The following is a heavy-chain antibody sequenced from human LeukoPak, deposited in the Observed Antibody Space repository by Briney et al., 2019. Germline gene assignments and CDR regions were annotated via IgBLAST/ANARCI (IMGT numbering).Heavy chain of an antibody. V-gene: IGHV4-4*07. Sequence: SPSETLSLTCTVSGGSISSYYWSWIRQPAGKGLEWIGRIYTSGSTNYNPSLKSRVTISVDTSKNQFSLNLSSVTAADTAVYYCARGASGYDRGPWSDWGQGTLVTVSS. CDR1: GGSISSYY. CDR3: ARGASGYDRGPWSD. CDR2: IYTSGST. J-gene: IGHJ4*02. D-gene: IGHD5-12*01.